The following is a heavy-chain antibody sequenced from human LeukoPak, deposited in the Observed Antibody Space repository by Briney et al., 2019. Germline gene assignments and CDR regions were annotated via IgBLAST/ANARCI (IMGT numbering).Heavy chain of an antibody. V-gene: IGHV3-21*01. CDR1: GFTFSSYA. D-gene: IGHD4-17*01. Sequence: GGSLRLSYAASGFTFSSYAMNWVRQAPGKGLEWVSSISSSSSYIYYADSVKGRFTISRDNAKNSLYLQMNSLRAEDTAVYYCAREESRGLYGDTYYFDYWGQGTLVTVSS. CDR2: ISSSSSYI. J-gene: IGHJ4*02. CDR3: AREESRGLYGDTYYFDY.